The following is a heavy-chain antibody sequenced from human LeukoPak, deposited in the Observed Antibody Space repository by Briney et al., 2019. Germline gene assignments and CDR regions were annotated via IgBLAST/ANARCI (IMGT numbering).Heavy chain of an antibody. CDR2: INPSGGST. V-gene: IGHV1-46*01. CDR3: ARDHEYYYGSGSYYPGGCDY. CDR1: GYTFTGFY. D-gene: IGHD3-10*01. J-gene: IGHJ4*02. Sequence: ASVRVSCKPSGYTFTGFYIHWVRQAPGQGLEWMGIINPSGGSTSYAQKFQGRVTMTRDTSTSTVYMELSSLRSDDTAVYYCARDHEYYYGSGSYYPGGCDYWGQGTLVTVSS.